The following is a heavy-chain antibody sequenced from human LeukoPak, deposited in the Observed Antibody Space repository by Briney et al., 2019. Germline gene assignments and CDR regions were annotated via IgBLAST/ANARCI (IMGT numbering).Heavy chain of an antibody. CDR1: GFTFSSYG. Sequence: GGSLRLSCAASGFTFSSYGMHWVRQAPGKGLEWVAFIRYDGTNKYYPDSVKGRFTISRDNSKNTLYLQMNSLRAEDTAVYYCAKEYDSSGWLSNRWFDPWGQGTLVTVSS. V-gene: IGHV3-30*02. J-gene: IGHJ5*02. CDR3: AKEYDSSGWLSNRWFDP. D-gene: IGHD6-19*01. CDR2: IRYDGTNK.